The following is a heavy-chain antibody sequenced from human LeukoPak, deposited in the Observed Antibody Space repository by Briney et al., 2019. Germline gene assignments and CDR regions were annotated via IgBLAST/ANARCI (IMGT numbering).Heavy chain of an antibody. V-gene: IGHV3-48*03. CDR1: GFTFSSFE. Sequence: GGSLRLSCAASGFTFSSFEMNWVRQAPGKGLEWVSYISSGGTTMYYADSVRGRFTISRDNAKNSLYLQMNSLRAEDAAVYYCARCDTRIGSGFQCYAFDIWGQGTMVTVSS. CDR2: ISSGGTTM. D-gene: IGHD1-14*01. J-gene: IGHJ3*02. CDR3: ARCDTRIGSGFQCYAFDI.